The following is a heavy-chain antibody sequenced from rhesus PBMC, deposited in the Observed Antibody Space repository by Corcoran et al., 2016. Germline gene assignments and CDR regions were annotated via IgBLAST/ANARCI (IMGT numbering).Heavy chain of an antibody. CDR1: GNSTSSNY. D-gene: IGHD5-42*01. J-gene: IGHJ4*01. V-gene: IGHV4-160*01. Sequence: QLQLQESGPGLVKPSETLSLTCAVSGNSTSSNYWSWIRQSPGKGLEWIGRFSGNGGSTDYSPSLKSRVTISRDTSKNQFSLKLSSVTAADTAMYYCVRVPSGIFVYWGQGVLVTVSP. CDR2: FSGNGGST. CDR3: VRVPSGIFVY.